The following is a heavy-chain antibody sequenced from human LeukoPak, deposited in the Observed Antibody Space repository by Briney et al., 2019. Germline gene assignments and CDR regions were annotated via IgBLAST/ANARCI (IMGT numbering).Heavy chain of an antibody. CDR3: ARARDCYNFASFDY. CDR2: IYYSGST. CDR1: GGSLSSGGYY. J-gene: IGHJ4*02. V-gene: IGHV4-31*03. Sequence: PSETLSLTCTVSGGSLSSGGYYWSWIRQHPGKGLEWIGYIYYSGSTYYNPSLKSRVTISVDTSKNQFSLKLSSVTAADTAVYYCARARDCYNFASFDYWGQGTLVTVSS. D-gene: IGHD5-24*01.